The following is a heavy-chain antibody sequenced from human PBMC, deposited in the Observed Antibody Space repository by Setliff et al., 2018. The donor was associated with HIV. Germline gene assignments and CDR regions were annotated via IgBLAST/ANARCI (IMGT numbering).Heavy chain of an antibody. CDR3: ARLRPSVADRSYFDH. CDR2: VYHTGNT. J-gene: IGHJ4*02. Sequence: SETLSLTCTVSGYSISSRYYWGWIRQPPGKGLEWIGSVYHTGNTYYKPSLKSRVTMSVDSSKNQFSLKVNSVTAADTAVYYCARLRPSVADRSYFDHWGQGTLVTVSS. D-gene: IGHD6-19*01. V-gene: IGHV4-38-2*02. CDR1: GYSISSRYY.